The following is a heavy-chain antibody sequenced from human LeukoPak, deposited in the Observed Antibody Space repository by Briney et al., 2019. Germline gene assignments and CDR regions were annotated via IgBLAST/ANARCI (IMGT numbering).Heavy chain of an antibody. V-gene: IGHV1-18*01. CDR1: GYTFTSYG. D-gene: IGHD6-13*01. Sequence: ASVKVSRKASGYTFTSYGISWVRQAPGQGLEWMGWISAYNGNTNYAQKLQGRVTMTTDTSTSTAYMELRSLRSDDTAVYYCARGLSSSWPYYYYYYMDVWGKGTTVTVSS. CDR2: ISAYNGNT. J-gene: IGHJ6*03. CDR3: ARGLSSSWPYYYYYYMDV.